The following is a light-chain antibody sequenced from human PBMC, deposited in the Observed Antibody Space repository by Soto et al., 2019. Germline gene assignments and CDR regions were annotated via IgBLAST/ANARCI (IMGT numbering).Light chain of an antibody. CDR2: DVS. J-gene: IGLJ2*01. V-gene: IGLV2-14*03. CDR1: RSDIGGYDY. Sequence: QSALTQPASVSGSPGQSITISCSGTRSDIGGYDYVSWYQHHPGKAPKLIIYDVSNRPSGVSDRFSGSKAGNSASLTISGFHAEDEAVYYCSSYTSSSSLDVVFGGGTKLTVL. CDR3: SSYTSSSSLDVV.